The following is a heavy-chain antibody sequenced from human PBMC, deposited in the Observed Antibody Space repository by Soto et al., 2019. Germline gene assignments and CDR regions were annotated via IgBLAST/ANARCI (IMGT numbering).Heavy chain of an antibody. CDR1: GCTFSSYA. D-gene: IGHD2-15*01. V-gene: IGHV3-23*01. J-gene: IGHJ6*02. CDR3: AKDLRAGYCSGGTCYSGYYGMDV. CDR2: ISGSGGST. Sequence: GGSLRLSCAASGCTFSSYAMSWVRQAPGKGLEWVSSISGSGGSTYYADSVKGRFTISRDNSKNTLYLQMNSLRAEDTAVYYCAKDLRAGYCSGGTCYSGYYGMDVWGQGTTVTVSS.